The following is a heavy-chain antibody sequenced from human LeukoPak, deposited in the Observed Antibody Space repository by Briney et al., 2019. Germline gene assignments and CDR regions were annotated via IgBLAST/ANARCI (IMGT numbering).Heavy chain of an antibody. J-gene: IGHJ6*02. V-gene: IGHV4-34*01. D-gene: IGHD3-3*01. CDR2: INHSGST. CDR1: GGSFSGYY. Sequence: SETLSLTCAVYGGSFSGYYWSWIRQPPGKGLEWIGEINHSGSTNYNPSLKSRVTISVDTSKNQFSLKLSSVTAADTAVYYCASANLYDFWSGYYYGMDVWGQRTTVTVSS. CDR3: ASANLYDFWSGYYYGMDV.